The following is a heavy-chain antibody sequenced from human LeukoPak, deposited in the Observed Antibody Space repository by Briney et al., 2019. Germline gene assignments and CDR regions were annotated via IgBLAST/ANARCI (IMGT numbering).Heavy chain of an antibody. Sequence: SETLSLICTVSGGSISSGSYYWSWIRQPAGKGLEWIGRIYTSGSTNYNPSLKSRVTISVDTSKNQSSLKLSSVTAADTAVYYCARDQGDFWSGYYHENNWFDPWGQGTLVTVSS. V-gene: IGHV4-61*02. CDR1: GGSISSGSYY. D-gene: IGHD3-3*01. CDR3: ARDQGDFWSGYYHENNWFDP. J-gene: IGHJ5*02. CDR2: IYTSGST.